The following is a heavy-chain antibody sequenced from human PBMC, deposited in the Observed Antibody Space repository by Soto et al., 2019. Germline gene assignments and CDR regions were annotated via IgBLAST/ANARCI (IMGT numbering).Heavy chain of an antibody. CDR1: GFTFTRYW. CDR2: INQDGSQK. D-gene: IGHD3-10*01. J-gene: IGHJ4*02. Sequence: EVQLVESGGGLVQPGGSLRLSCAASGFTFTRYWMAWVRQAPGKGLEWVANINQDGSQKYYVDSVKGRFTISRDNAKNSLYLQMNSLRTEDTAVYYCARTGEDYWGQGILDTVSS. V-gene: IGHV3-7*01. CDR3: ARTGEDY.